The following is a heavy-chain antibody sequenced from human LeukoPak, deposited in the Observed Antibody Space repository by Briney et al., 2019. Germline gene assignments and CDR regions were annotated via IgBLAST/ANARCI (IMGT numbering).Heavy chain of an antibody. J-gene: IGHJ4*02. CDR3: ARDKDYYDSSGSFDY. D-gene: IGHD3-22*01. V-gene: IGHV3-23*01. Sequence: GGSLRLSCLPSGFTFSNYAMTWVRQAPGKGLEWVSSISGSGGTSYYADSVKGRFTISRDSVKNMLFLQMNRLRAEDTAVYYCARDKDYYDSSGSFDYWGQGTLVTVSS. CDR1: GFTFSNYA. CDR2: ISGSGGTS.